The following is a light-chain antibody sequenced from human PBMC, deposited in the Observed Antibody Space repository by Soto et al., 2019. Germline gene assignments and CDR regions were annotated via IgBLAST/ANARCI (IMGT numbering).Light chain of an antibody. J-gene: IGKJ1*01. Sequence: DIVMTQSPATLSVSPGERATLSCRASQNISSELAWSQQKPGQAPRLLIYGASTRATGIPARFGGSGSGTEFTLTISSLQSEDFAFYYCQQYNNWPRTFGQGTKVEFK. V-gene: IGKV3-15*01. CDR3: QQYNNWPRT. CDR2: GAS. CDR1: QNISSE.